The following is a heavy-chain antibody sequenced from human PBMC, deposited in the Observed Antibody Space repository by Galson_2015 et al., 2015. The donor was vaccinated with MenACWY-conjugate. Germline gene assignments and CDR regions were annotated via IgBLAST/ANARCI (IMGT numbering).Heavy chain of an antibody. CDR1: GFIFNTYR. D-gene: IGHD1-26*01. CDR2: INPGGSST. V-gene: IGHV3-74*01. Sequence: SLRLSCEASGFIFNTYRMHWVRQAPGKGLVWVSRINPGGSSTTYADSVKDRFTISRDNAKNTLYLQMNSLRPEDTAVFYCAKSRRASFYFDSWGQGTLVTVSS. J-gene: IGHJ4*02. CDR3: AKSRRASFYFDS.